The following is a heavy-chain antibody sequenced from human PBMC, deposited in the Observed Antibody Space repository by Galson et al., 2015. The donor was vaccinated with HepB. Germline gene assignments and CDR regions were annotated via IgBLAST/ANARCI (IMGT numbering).Heavy chain of an antibody. Sequence: SLRLSCAASGFTFSSYGMHWVRQAPGKGLEWVSSITTSSSFIYSADSMKGRFTISRDNAKNSLYLQMNSLRAEDTAVYFCARKVVWAFDYWGQGTLVTVSS. V-gene: IGHV3-21*01. J-gene: IGHJ4*02. D-gene: IGHD2-2*01. CDR2: ITTSSSFI. CDR3: ARKVVWAFDY. CDR1: GFTFSSYG.